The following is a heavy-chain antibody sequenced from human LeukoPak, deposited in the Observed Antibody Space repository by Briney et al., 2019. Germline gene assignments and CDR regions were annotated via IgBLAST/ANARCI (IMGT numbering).Heavy chain of an antibody. D-gene: IGHD3-22*01. Sequence: PSETLSLTCTVSGGSISSYYWSWIRQPPGKGLEWIGYIYYSGSTNYNPSLKSRVTISVDTSKNQFSLKLSSVTAADTAVYYCARVGYYYDSSGYYYGWMVGAFDIWGQGTMVTVSS. CDR2: IYYSGST. CDR3: ARVGYYYDSSGYYYGWMVGAFDI. CDR1: GGSISSYY. J-gene: IGHJ3*02. V-gene: IGHV4-59*01.